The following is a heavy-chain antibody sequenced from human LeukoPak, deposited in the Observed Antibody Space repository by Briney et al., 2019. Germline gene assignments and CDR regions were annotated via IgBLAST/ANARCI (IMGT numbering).Heavy chain of an antibody. D-gene: IGHD6-6*01. V-gene: IGHV1-3*01. J-gene: IGHJ4*02. CDR1: GYTFTSYA. Sequence: ASVKVSCKASGYTFTSYAMHWVRQAPGQRLEWMGWINAGNGNTKYSQKFQGGVTITRDTSASTAYMELSSLRSEDTAVYYCARDMPRIAARPVFDYWGQGTLVTVSS. CDR3: ARDMPRIAARPVFDY. CDR2: INAGNGNT.